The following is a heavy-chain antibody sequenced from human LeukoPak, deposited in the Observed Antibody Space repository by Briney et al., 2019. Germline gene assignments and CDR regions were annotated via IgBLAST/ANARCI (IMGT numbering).Heavy chain of an antibody. J-gene: IGHJ4*02. D-gene: IGHD1-14*01. Sequence: SETLSLTCAVYGGSFSGYYWSWIRQPPGKGLEWIGEINHSGSTNYNPSLKSRVTISVDTSKNQFSLKLSSVTAADTAVYYCARGRTNRLGYWGQGTLVTVSS. V-gene: IGHV4-34*01. CDR2: INHSGST. CDR3: ARGRTNRLGY. CDR1: GGSFSGYY.